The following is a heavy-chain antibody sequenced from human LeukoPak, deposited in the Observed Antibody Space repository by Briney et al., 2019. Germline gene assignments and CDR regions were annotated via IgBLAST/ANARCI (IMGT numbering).Heavy chain of an antibody. Sequence: GGSLRLSCGASGFTFSIYGMHWVRQAPGKGPEWVAVIWFDGSNKYYADSVKGRFTISRDNSKNTLYLQMNSLRAEDTAVYYCAKWRFGELRRYFDYWGQGTLVTVSS. CDR2: IWFDGSNK. D-gene: IGHD3-10*01. CDR1: GFTFSIYG. J-gene: IGHJ4*02. V-gene: IGHV3-30*02. CDR3: AKWRFGELRRYFDY.